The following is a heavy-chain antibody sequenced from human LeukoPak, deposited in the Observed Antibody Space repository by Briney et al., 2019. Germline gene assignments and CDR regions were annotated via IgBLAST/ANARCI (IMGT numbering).Heavy chain of an antibody. V-gene: IGHV3-74*01. D-gene: IGHD3-22*01. CDR2: INPDGSTT. J-gene: IGHJ4*02. Sequence: PGGSLTLSCAASGFTFSSQYMNWVRQAPGKGLGWASRINPDGSTTSYADSVKGRFTISRDNAKNTLHLQMDSLSPEDTAVYYCTRHGFSPHDNWGQGTLVTVSS. CDR3: TRHGFSPHDN. CDR1: GFTFSSQY.